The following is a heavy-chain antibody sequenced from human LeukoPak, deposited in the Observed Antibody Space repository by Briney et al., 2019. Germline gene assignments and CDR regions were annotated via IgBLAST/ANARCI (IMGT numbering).Heavy chain of an antibody. CDR2: VFRLQTVRT. D-gene: IGHD2-8*01. Sequence: PSETLSLTCTVSGASVATYYWAWFRQPPGKGLEWIATVFRLQTVRTFNNPSLGSRVTMSLDPSHNQFSLNLTSVTAADTALYFCARVLHAPYLIDSWGQGTLVTVSS. V-gene: IGHV4-59*04. CDR3: ARVLHAPYLIDS. J-gene: IGHJ4*02. CDR1: GASVATYY.